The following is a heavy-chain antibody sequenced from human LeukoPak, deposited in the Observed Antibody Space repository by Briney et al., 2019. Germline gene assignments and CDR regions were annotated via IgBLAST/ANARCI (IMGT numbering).Heavy chain of an antibody. D-gene: IGHD4-17*01. J-gene: IGHJ4*02. V-gene: IGHV5-51*01. CDR1: GYSFTSYW. Sequence: GESLKISCKGSGYSFTSYWIGWVRQMPGKGLEWVGIIYPGDSDTRYSPSFQGQVTISADKSISTAYLQWSSLKASDTAMYYCARHVATTVTPDYYLDYWGQGTLVTVSS. CDR2: IYPGDSDT. CDR3: ARHVATTVTPDYYLDY.